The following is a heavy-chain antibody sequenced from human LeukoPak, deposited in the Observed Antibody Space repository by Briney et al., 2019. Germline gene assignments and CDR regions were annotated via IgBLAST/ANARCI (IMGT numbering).Heavy chain of an antibody. CDR3: ARAHIVVVPAAIRELDYYYYYGMDV. Sequence: ASVKVSCKASGYTFNSDGISWVRQAPGQGLEWMGWISAYNGNTNYAQKLQGRVTMTTDTSTSTAYMELRSLRSDDTAVYYCARAHIVVVPAAIRELDYYYYYGMDVWGQGTTVTVSS. J-gene: IGHJ6*02. V-gene: IGHV1-18*01. D-gene: IGHD2-2*02. CDR1: GYTFNSDG. CDR2: ISAYNGNT.